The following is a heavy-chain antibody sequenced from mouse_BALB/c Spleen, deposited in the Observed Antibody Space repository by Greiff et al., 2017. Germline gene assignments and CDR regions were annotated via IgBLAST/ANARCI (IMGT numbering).Heavy chain of an antibody. D-gene: IGHD1-1*02. J-gene: IGHJ4*01. CDR2: ISDGGSYT. CDR1: GFTFSDYY. V-gene: IGHV5-4*02. Sequence: EVKLVESGGGLVKPGGSLKLSCAASGFTFSDYYMYWVRQTPEKRLEWVATISDGGSYTYYPDSVKGRFTISRDNAKNNLYLQMSSLKSEETAMYYCARDGNYAMDYWGQGTSVTVSS. CDR3: ARDGNYAMDY.